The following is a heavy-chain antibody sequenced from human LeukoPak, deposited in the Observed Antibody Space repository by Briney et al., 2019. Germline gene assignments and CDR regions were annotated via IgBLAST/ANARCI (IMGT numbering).Heavy chain of an antibody. J-gene: IGHJ3*02. D-gene: IGHD4-17*01. CDR1: GDSISSYY. CDR2: IYYSGST. V-gene: IGHV4-59*12. Sequence: SETLSLTCTVSGDSISSYYRSWIRQPPGKGLEWIGYIYYSGSTNYNPSLKSRVTISVDTSKNQFSLKLSSVTAADTAVYYCARGHFGDNDAFDIWGQGTMVTVSS. CDR3: ARGHFGDNDAFDI.